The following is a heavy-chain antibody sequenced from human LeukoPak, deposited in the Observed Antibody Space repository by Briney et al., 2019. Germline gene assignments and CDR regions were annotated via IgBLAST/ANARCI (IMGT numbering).Heavy chain of an antibody. CDR3: ARDSYYDFWSSKDNWFDP. CDR2: ISAYNGNT. CDR1: GYTFTSYG. Sequence: GASVKVSCKASGYTFTSYGISWVRQAPGQGLEWMGWISAYNGNTNYAQKLQGRVTMTTDTSTSTAYMELRSLRSDDTAVYYCARDSYYDFWSSKDNWFDPWGQGTLVTVSS. V-gene: IGHV1-18*01. D-gene: IGHD3-3*01. J-gene: IGHJ5*02.